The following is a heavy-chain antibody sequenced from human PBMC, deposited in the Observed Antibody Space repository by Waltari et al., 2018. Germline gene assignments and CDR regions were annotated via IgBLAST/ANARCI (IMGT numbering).Heavy chain of an antibody. Sequence: EVRLWESGGGLVQPGGSLRISCAASGSPVSSVGVNGVRQAPGKGLEWVSVIYRRGSIYYADSVKGRFSISRDESVNMLYLQMNGLRPEDTAVYYCARVVPSAPGGISGHFDYWGQGTLVSVSS. V-gene: IGHV3-23*03. CDR1: GSPVSSVG. CDR2: IYRRGSI. J-gene: IGHJ4*02. D-gene: IGHD1-1*01. CDR3: ARVVPSAPGGISGHFDY.